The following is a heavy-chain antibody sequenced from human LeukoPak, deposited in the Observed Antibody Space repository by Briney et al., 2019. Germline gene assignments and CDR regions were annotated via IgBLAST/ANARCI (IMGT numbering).Heavy chain of an antibody. CDR1: GXXFSSYA. J-gene: IGHJ4*02. CDR3: AKTVRLRYFDWLFPYFDY. Sequence: GGSLRLSCXASGXXFSSYAMSWVRQAPGKGLEWVSAISGSGGSTYYADSVKGRFTISRDNSKNTLYLQMNSLRAEDTAVYYCAKTVRLRYFDWLFPYFDYWGQGTLVTVSS. D-gene: IGHD3-9*01. CDR2: ISGSGGST. V-gene: IGHV3-23*01.